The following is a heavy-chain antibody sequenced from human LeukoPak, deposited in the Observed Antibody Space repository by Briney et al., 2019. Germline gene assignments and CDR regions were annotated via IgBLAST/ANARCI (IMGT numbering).Heavy chain of an antibody. J-gene: IGHJ4*02. CDR3: ARGDRSSWFNFDY. D-gene: IGHD6-13*01. Sequence: PGLSLRLSCAASGFTFSSYVMHWVRQAPGKGLGWVAVTWYDGTNKYFADSVRGRFSISRDNSKNTLYLQMNSLRAEDTAVYYCARGDRSSWFNFDYWGQGTLVTVSS. CDR1: GFTFSSYV. CDR2: TWYDGTNK. V-gene: IGHV3-33*01.